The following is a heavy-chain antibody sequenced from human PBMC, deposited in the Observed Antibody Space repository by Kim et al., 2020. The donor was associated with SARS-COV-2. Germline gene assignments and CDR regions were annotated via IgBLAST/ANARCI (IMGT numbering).Heavy chain of an antibody. Sequence: GGSLRLSCAASGFTFSSYSMNWVRQAPGKGLEWVSSISSSSSYIYYADSVKGRFTISSDNAKNSLYLQMNSLRAEDTAVYYCARDYSGPFDWSIRGFDYWGQGTLVTVSS. CDR2: ISSSSSYI. CDR3: ARDYSGPFDWSIRGFDY. J-gene: IGHJ4*02. V-gene: IGHV3-21*01. CDR1: GFTFSSYS. D-gene: IGHD3-9*01.